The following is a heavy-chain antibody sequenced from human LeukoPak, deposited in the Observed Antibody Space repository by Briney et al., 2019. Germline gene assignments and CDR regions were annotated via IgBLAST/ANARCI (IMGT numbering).Heavy chain of an antibody. V-gene: IGHV3-30*18. CDR3: AKGENYDILTGYDY. D-gene: IGHD3-9*01. CDR1: GVTFSSYG. CDR2: ISYDGSNK. J-gene: IGHJ4*02. Sequence: PGRSLRLSCAASGVTFSSYGMHWVRQAPGKGLEWVAVISYDGSNKYYADPVKGRFTISRDNSKNTLYLQMNSLRAEDTAVYYCAKGENYDILTGYDYWGQGTLVTVSS.